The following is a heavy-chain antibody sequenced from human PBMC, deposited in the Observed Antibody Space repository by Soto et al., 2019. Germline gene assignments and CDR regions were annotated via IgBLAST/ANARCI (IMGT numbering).Heavy chain of an antibody. CDR3: ARPSYDSSGYYLYFDY. Sequence: QITLKESGPTLVKPTQTLTLTSTFSGFSLSTSGAGVGWIRQPPGKALEWLALIYWDDDERYSPSLKSRLTITKDTSNNQVVLTMTNMDPVDTATYYCARPSYDSSGYYLYFDYWGQGTLVTVSS. D-gene: IGHD3-22*01. J-gene: IGHJ4*02. CDR1: GFSLSTSGAG. V-gene: IGHV2-5*02. CDR2: IYWDDDE.